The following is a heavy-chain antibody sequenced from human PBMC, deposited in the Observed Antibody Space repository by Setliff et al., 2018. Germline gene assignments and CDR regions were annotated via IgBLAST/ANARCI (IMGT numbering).Heavy chain of an antibody. V-gene: IGHV7-4-1*02. CDR1: GYTFTTYA. Sequence: ASVKVSCKASGYTFTTYAMGWMRQAPGQGLEWMGWINTNTGDPSYAQGFTGRFVFSLDTSVSTAYLQINSLEAEDSAVYYCGRASRFGTIVYRGDYYMDVWGKGTTVTVSS. D-gene: IGHD3-10*01. J-gene: IGHJ6*03. CDR2: INTNTGDP. CDR3: GRASRFGTIVYRGDYYMDV.